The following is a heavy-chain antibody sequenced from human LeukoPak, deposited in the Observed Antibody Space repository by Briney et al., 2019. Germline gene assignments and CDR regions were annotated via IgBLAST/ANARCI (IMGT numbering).Heavy chain of an antibody. CDR1: GGSISSYY. V-gene: IGHV4-59*05. D-gene: IGHD2-2*01. CDR2: IYYSGST. CDR3: ANQDCSSTSCYFAWFDP. Sequence: SETLSLTCTVSGGSISSYYWSWIRQPPGKGLEWIGSIYYSGSTYYNPSLKSRVTISVDTSKNQFSLKLSSVTAADTAVYYCANQDCSSTSCYFAWFDPWGQGTLVTVSS. J-gene: IGHJ5*02.